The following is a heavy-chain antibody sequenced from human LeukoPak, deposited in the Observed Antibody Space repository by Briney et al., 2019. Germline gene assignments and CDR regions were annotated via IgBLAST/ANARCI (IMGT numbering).Heavy chain of an antibody. J-gene: IGHJ5*02. CDR3: ARGRKIAVAGTPGWFDP. CDR1: GGSISSGGYY. V-gene: IGHV4-31*03. Sequence: SETLSLTCTVSGGSISSGGYYWSWIRQHPGKGLEWIGYIYYSGSTYYNPSLKSRVTISVDTSKNQFSLKLSSVTAADTAVYYCARGRKIAVAGTPGWFDPWGQGTLVTVSS. D-gene: IGHD6-19*01. CDR2: IYYSGST.